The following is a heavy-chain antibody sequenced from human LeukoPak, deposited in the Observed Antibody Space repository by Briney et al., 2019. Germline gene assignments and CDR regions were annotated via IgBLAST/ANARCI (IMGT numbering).Heavy chain of an antibody. CDR1: GFTFSSYW. J-gene: IGHJ5*02. V-gene: IGHV3-74*01. Sequence: GGSLRLSCAASGFTFSSYWMHWVRQAPGKGLVWVSRINTDGSSTSYADSVKGRFTISRDNAKNTLHLQMDSLIVEDTAVYYCAVSNWMDPWGQGTLVTVSS. CDR2: INTDGSST. CDR3: AVSNWMDP.